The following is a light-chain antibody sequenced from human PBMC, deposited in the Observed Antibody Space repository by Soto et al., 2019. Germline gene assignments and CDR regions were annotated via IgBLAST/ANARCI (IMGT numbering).Light chain of an antibody. V-gene: IGKV3-20*01. CDR1: QSVTSNY. CDR2: GAS. J-gene: IGKJ1*01. Sequence: EIVFTESPCAVSLSPGERATLSCRASQSVTSNYLAWYQQKPGQAPRLLVYGASSRATGISDRFSGSGSGTEFTLTISRLEPEDFTVYYCHHYETSAQGTKVDI. CDR3: HHYET.